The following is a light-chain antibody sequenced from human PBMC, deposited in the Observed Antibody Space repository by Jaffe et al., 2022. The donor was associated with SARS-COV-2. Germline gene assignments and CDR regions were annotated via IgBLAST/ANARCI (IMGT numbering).Light chain of an antibody. CDR2: DVS. V-gene: IGLV2-14*03. CDR1: SSDVGGYDF. CDR3: NSYTSRTLYV. J-gene: IGLJ1*01. Sequence: QSALTQPASVSGSPGQSITISCAGTSSDVGGYDFVSWYQQHPGKAPKLIIYDVSNRPSGVSDRFSGSKSGNTASLTISGLQAEDEADYYCNSYTSRTLYVFGTGTKVTVL.